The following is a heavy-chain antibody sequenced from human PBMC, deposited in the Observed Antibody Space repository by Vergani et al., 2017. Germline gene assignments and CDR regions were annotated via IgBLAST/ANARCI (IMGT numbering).Heavy chain of an antibody. Sequence: VQLLESGGDLVQPGGSLRLSCAASGFTFSNNDMQWVRQAPGKGLEWVALTRYDGSNKSYADSVKGRFTISRDNSKKMLYLQMNSLRTEDTAVYYCAKRGDYGDYLGYWGQGTLVIVSS. CDR3: AKRGDYGDYLGY. CDR1: GFTFSNND. J-gene: IGHJ4*02. CDR2: TRYDGSNK. V-gene: IGHV3-30*02. D-gene: IGHD4-17*01.